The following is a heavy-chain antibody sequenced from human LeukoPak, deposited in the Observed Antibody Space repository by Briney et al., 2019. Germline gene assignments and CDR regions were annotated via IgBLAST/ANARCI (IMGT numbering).Heavy chain of an antibody. J-gene: IGHJ4*02. CDR1: GGSISSFY. V-gene: IGHV4-59*01. CDR2: VFYTGAT. D-gene: IGHD3-10*01. CDR3: ARAKPGSPPDY. Sequence: PSETLSLTCTDSGGSISSFYWSWIRQPPGKGLEYIGYVFYTGATNYNPSLKSRVTISVDTSKNQFSLRLNSVTAADTAVYYCARAKPGSPPDYWGQGTLVTVSS.